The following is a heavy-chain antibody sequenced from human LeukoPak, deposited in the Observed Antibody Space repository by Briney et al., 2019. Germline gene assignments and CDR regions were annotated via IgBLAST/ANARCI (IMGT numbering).Heavy chain of an antibody. Sequence: GGSLRLSCAASGFTFRSYGMHWVRQAPGKGLQWVAFVRYHGNEKYYADSVKGRFTISRDNPKNAPYLQMNSLRTEDTAVYYCAKDLVGTGGYFDYWGQGTLVTVSS. CDR2: VRYHGNEK. D-gene: IGHD3-10*01. CDR3: AKDLVGTGGYFDY. V-gene: IGHV3-30*02. CDR1: GFTFRSYG. J-gene: IGHJ4*02.